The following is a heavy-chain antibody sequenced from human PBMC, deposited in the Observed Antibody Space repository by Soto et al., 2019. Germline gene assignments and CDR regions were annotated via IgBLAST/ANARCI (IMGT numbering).Heavy chain of an antibody. D-gene: IGHD2-21*02. J-gene: IGHJ6*02. CDR1: GFTLSMYS. Sequence: DVQLEESGGGLVQPGESLRLSCEVSGFTLSMYSMTWVRQAPGKGLEWVAKIPQEGSDGHYVDSVKGRFTISRDNAKNSVYLQMNSLRAEDKALYYCARDQLILPAHDFLYGSDVWGQGAKVTVSS. V-gene: IGHV3-7*03. CDR3: ARDQLILPAHDFLYGSDV. CDR2: IPQEGSDG.